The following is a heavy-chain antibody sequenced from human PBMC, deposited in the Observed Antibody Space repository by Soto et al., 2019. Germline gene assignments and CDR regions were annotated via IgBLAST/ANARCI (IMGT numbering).Heavy chain of an antibody. CDR2: IIPIFGTA. V-gene: IGHV1-69*13. J-gene: IGHJ6*02. CDR3: ARDPEYQLLSNYYYGMDV. Sequence: SVKVSCKASGGTFSSYAISWVRQAPGQGLEWMGGIIPIFGTANYAQKFQGRVTITADESTSTAYMELSSLRSEDTAVYYCARDPEYQLLSNYYYGMDVWGQGTTVNVS. CDR1: GGTFSSYA. D-gene: IGHD2-2*01.